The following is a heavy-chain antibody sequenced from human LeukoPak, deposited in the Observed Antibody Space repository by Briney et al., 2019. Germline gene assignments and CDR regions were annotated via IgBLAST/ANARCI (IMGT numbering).Heavy chain of an antibody. J-gene: IGHJ4*02. D-gene: IGHD3-22*01. Sequence: PGGSLRLSCAASGFTFSNYWMHWVRQGPGEGLVWVSRINSDGKSTSYADSVKGRFTISRDNAKNTLFLQMNSLRAEDTAVYFRAKSRAGSSGFYFDYWGQGTLVTVSS. CDR2: INSDGKST. CDR3: AKSRAGSSGFYFDY. CDR1: GFTFSNYW. V-gene: IGHV3-74*01.